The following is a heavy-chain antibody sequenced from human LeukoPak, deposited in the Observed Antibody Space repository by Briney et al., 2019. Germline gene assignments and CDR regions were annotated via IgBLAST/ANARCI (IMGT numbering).Heavy chain of an antibody. V-gene: IGHV4-39*01. J-gene: IGHJ4*02. CDR3: ARKQWLVTPDY. CDR2: IYYSGST. Sequence: SETLSLTCTVSGGSISSSSYYWGWIRQPPGKGLEWIGSIYYSGSTYYNPSLKSRVTISVDTSKNQFSLKLSSVTAADTAVYYCARKQWLVTPDYWGQGTLVTVSS. CDR1: GGSISSSSYY. D-gene: IGHD6-19*01.